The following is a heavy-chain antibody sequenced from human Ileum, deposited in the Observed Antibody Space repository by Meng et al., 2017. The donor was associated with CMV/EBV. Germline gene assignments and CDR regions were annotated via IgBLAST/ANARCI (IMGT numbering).Heavy chain of an antibody. J-gene: IGHJ4*02. CDR1: GFTFSSYW. V-gene: IGHV3-74*01. Sequence: GESLKISCAASGFTFSSYWMHWVRQAPGKGLVWVSRMNTDGRTTGYADSVKGRFTISRDNAKNTLYLQMNSLRAEDTAVYYCARQGLYVGNSAFDHWGQGTRVTVSS. D-gene: IGHD4-23*01. CDR2: MNTDGRTT. CDR3: ARQGLYVGNSAFDH.